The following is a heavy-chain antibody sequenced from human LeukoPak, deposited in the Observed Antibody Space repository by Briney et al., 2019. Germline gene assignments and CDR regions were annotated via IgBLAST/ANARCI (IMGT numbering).Heavy chain of an antibody. J-gene: IGHJ3*02. V-gene: IGHV3-9*01. CDR1: VFTFDDYA. CDR3: AKETHSTMVPGYAFDI. Sequence: GGSLRLSCAASVFTFDDYAIHWVRPAPAKGLEWVSGISWNGAKIVYADSAKGRSTISRDNAKNSLYLQMDSLGTEDTALSYCAKETHSTMVPGYAFDIWGQGTMVTVSS. D-gene: IGHD2-8*01. CDR2: ISWNGAKI.